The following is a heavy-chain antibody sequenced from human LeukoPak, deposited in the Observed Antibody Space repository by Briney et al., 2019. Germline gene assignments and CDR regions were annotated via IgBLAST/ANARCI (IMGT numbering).Heavy chain of an antibody. V-gene: IGHV3-21*01. CDR2: ISSSSSYI. Sequence: GGSLRLSCAASGFTFSSYSMNWVRQAPGKGLEWVSSISSSSSYIYYADSVKGRFTISRDNAKNSLYLQMNSLRAEDTAVYYCAREGWYCSGGSCHLRYYYYYYMDVWGKGTTVTISS. CDR1: GFTFSSYS. CDR3: AREGWYCSGGSCHLRYYYYYYMDV. D-gene: IGHD2-15*01. J-gene: IGHJ6*03.